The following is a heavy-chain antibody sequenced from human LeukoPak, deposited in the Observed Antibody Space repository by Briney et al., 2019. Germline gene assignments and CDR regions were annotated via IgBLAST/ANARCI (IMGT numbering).Heavy chain of an antibody. D-gene: IGHD5-12*01. CDR3: ARGSGYDRYYFDY. J-gene: IGHJ4*02. CDR2: IWYDGSNK. V-gene: IGHV3-33*01. CDR1: GFTFSSYG. Sequence: PGGSLRLSYAASGFTFSSYGMQWVRQAPGKGLEWVASIWYDGSNKYYADSVKGRFTISRDNSKNTLYLQMNSLRAEDTAVYYCARGSGYDRYYFDYWGQGTLVTVSS.